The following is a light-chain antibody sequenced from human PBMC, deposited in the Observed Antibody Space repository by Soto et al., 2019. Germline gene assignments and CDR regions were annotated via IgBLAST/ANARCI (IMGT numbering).Light chain of an antibody. V-gene: IGKV4-1*01. CDR3: QQFYSGLPLT. CDR1: QSVFASSINKNY. CDR2: WAS. J-gene: IGKJ4*01. Sequence: DIVMTQSPDSLAVSLGERATINCKSSQSVFASSINKNYLAWYQQKPGQPPKLPIYWASTRDSEVPDRFSGSGAGTDFTLTITRLQADDGAVYYCQQFYSGLPLTFGGGTMVEIK.